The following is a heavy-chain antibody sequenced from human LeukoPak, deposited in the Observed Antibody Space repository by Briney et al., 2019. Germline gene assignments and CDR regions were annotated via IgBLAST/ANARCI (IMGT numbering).Heavy chain of an antibody. Sequence: PGGSLRLSCAASGFTFSNYTMNWVRQAPGKGLEWVSPISGSSSYRYYADSMKGRFTISRDNAKNSLFLQMNSLRAEDTAMYYCARGPSSGYYRADYWGQGTLVTVSS. CDR1: GFTFSNYT. J-gene: IGHJ4*02. D-gene: IGHD3-22*01. CDR2: ISGSSSYR. V-gene: IGHV3-21*01. CDR3: ARGPSSGYYRADY.